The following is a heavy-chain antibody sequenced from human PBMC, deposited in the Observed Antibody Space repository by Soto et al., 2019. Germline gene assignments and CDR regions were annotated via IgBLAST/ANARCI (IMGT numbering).Heavy chain of an antibody. V-gene: IGHV1-69*12. CDR3: ARDGIEAAGPAG. Sequence: QVQLVQSGAEVKKPGSSVKVSCKASGGTFSSYAISWVRQAPGQGLEWMGGIIPIFGTANYAQKFQGRVTIPADEPPTTAYLGLGSRSSEDPAVYSCARDGIEAAGPAGWGQGTRFPASS. J-gene: IGHJ4*02. CDR2: IIPIFGTA. CDR1: GGTFSSYA. D-gene: IGHD6-25*01.